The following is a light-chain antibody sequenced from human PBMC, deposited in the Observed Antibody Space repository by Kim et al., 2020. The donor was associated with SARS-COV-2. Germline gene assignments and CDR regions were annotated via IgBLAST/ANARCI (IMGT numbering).Light chain of an antibody. V-gene: IGLV3-27*01. CDR1: VLATGI. CDR3: YSAADKSVM. J-gene: IGLJ3*02. CDR2: KDN. Sequence: VSPGQTAGVTCSVGVLATGIARWFQQKPGQAPVVVMYKDNGRPPGIPDRFSGSSSGTTATLTISGARAEDEADYYCYSAADKSVMFGGGTQLTVL.